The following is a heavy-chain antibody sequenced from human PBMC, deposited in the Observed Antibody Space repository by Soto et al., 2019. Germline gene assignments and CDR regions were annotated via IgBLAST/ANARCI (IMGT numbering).Heavy chain of an antibody. CDR2: ISGSVGSA. CDR1: GFTFSSYA. D-gene: IGHD3-22*01. J-gene: IGHJ5*02. CDR3: ARAPGGYSYHSRGYSDVYPSFDP. Sequence: GGSLRLSCAASGFTFSSYAMSWVRQAPGKGLEWVSAISGSVGSAYYADSVKGRFTISRDNSKNTLYLQMNSLRAGDTALYYCARAPGGYSYHSRGYSDVYPSFDPWGQGTPVTVSS. V-gene: IGHV3-23*01.